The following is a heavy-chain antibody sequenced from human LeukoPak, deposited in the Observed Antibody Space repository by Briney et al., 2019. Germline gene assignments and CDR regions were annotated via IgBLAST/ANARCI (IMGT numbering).Heavy chain of an antibody. CDR2: INPNSGGT. CDR1: GYTFTGYY. Sequence: ASVKVSCKASGYTFTGYYMRWVRQAPGQGLEWMGWINPNSGGTNYAQKFQGRVTMTRDTSISTAYMELSRLRSDDTAVYYCARGASGCSSTSCYTYYYYYYMDVWGKGTTVTVSS. D-gene: IGHD2-2*02. CDR3: ARGASGCSSTSCYTYYYYYYMDV. J-gene: IGHJ6*03. V-gene: IGHV1-2*02.